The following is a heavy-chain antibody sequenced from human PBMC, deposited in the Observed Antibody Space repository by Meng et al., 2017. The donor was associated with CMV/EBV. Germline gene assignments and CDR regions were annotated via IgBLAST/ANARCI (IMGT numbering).Heavy chain of an antibody. V-gene: IGHV1-2*02. Sequence: QVQRVQSGAEVKQPGASVKVSCKASGYTFTGYYMHWVRQAPGQGLEWMGWINPNSGGTNYAQKFQGRVTMTRDTSISTAYMELSRLRSDDTAVYYCATYIGNYINWYFDLWGRGTLVTVSS. CDR2: INPNSGGT. J-gene: IGHJ2*01. CDR3: ATYIGNYINWYFDL. CDR1: GYTFTGYY. D-gene: IGHD1-7*01.